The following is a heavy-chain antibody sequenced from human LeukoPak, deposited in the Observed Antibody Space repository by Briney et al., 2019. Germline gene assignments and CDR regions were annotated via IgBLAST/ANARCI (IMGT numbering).Heavy chain of an antibody. CDR3: AKPSRSLLWFGESSFDY. D-gene: IGHD3-10*01. J-gene: IGHJ4*02. CDR1: GFTFSTYA. Sequence: PGGSLRLSCAASGFTFSTYAMTWVRQAPVKGLEWVSATSGSGGSTYYADSVKGRFTISRDNSKNTLYLQMNSLKAEDTAVYYCAKPSRSLLWFGESSFDYWGQGTLVTVSS. CDR2: TSGSGGST. V-gene: IGHV3-23*01.